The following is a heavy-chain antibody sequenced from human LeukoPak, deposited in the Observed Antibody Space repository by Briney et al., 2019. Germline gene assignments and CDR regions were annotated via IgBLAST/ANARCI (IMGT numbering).Heavy chain of an antibody. V-gene: IGHV3-49*03. CDR3: TRDRYCSGGSCYSPLNWFDP. CDR2: IRSKASGGTT. CDR1: GFTFGDYA. D-gene: IGHD2-15*01. Sequence: GRSLRLSCTASGFTFGDYAMSWFRQAPGKGLEWVGFIRSKASGGTTEYAASVKGRFTISRDDSKSIAYLQMNSLKTEDTAVYYCTRDRYCSGGSCYSPLNWFDPWGQGTLVTVSS. J-gene: IGHJ5*02.